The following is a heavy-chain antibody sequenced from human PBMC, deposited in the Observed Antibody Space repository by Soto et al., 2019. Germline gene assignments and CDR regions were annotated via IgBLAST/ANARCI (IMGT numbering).Heavy chain of an antibody. Sequence: EVQLVESGGGLVQPGRSLRLSCAASGFTFDDYAMHWVRHAPGKGLEWVSGISWNSGSIGYADSVKDRFTISRDNAKNSLYLQMNSLRAEDKALEYCATTPAWKGATVITGKFDYWGQGTLVTVSS. CDR3: ATTPAWKGATVITGKFDY. CDR2: ISWNSGSI. J-gene: IGHJ4*02. CDR1: GFTFDDYA. V-gene: IGHV3-9*01. D-gene: IGHD4-17*01.